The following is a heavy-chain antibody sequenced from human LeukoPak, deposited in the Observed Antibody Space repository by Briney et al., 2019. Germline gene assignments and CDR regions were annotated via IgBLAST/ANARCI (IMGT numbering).Heavy chain of an antibody. J-gene: IGHJ6*04. CDR2: INPSGGST. V-gene: IGHV1-46*01. D-gene: IGHD7-27*01. CDR3: ASSRANWGSILVYGMDV. Sequence: ASVKVSCKASGYTFTSYYMHWVRQAPGQGLEWMGIINPSGGSTSYAQKFQGRVTMTRDTSTSTVYMELSSLRSEDTAVCYCASSRANWGSILVYGMDVWGKGTTVTVSS. CDR1: GYTFTSYY.